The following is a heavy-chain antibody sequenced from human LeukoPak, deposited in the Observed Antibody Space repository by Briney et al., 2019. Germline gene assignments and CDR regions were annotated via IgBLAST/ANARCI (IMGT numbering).Heavy chain of an antibody. V-gene: IGHV3-30*04. CDR1: GFTFSSYA. CDR3: AKVRRPYYYDSSGYWIDY. CDR2: ISYDGSNK. Sequence: GRSLRLSCAASGFTFSSYAMHWVRQAPGKGLEWVAVISYDGSNKYYADSVKGRFTISRDNSKNTLYLQMNSLRAEDTAVYYCAKVRRPYYYDSSGYWIDYWGQGTLVTVSS. D-gene: IGHD3-22*01. J-gene: IGHJ4*02.